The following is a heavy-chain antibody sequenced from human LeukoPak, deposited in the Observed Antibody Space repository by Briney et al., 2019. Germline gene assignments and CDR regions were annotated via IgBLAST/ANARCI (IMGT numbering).Heavy chain of an antibody. D-gene: IGHD2-2*02. J-gene: IGHJ4*02. V-gene: IGHV4-34*01. CDR1: GGSFSGYY. CDR3: ARGTVVVPAAISLSRPGARFDY. Sequence: PSETLSLTCAVYGGSFSGYYWSWIRQPPGKGLEWIGEINHSGSTNYNPSLKSRVTISVDTSKNQFSLKLSSVTAADTAVYYCARGTVVVPAAISLSRPGARFDYWGQGTLVTVSS. CDR2: INHSGST.